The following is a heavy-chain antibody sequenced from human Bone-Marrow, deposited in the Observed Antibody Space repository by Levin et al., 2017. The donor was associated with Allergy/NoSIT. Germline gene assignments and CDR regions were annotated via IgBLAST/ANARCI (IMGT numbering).Heavy chain of an antibody. Sequence: GGSLRLSCAASGFTFSSYEMNWVRQAPGRGLEWVSYISSSGTTIYFADSVKGRFTISRDNARNSLYLQMSSLRAEDTAVYYCARAGTSGFHPVGRWGQGTLVTISS. V-gene: IGHV3-48*03. CDR2: ISSSGTTI. D-gene: IGHD3-10*01. CDR1: GFTFSSYE. CDR3: ARAGTSGFHPVGR. J-gene: IGHJ4*02.